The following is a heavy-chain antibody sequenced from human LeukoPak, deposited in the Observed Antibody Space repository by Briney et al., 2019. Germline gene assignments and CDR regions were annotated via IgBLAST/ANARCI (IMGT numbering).Heavy chain of an antibody. V-gene: IGHV3-23*01. CDR2: ISGSGGST. D-gene: IGHD3-16*01. CDR1: GFTFSSYS. J-gene: IGHJ4*02. CDR3: ASVVITWGGPGYFDY. Sequence: PGGSLRLSCAASGFTFSSYSMNWVRQAPGKGLEWVSTISGSGGSTYYADSVKGRFTISRDNSKNTLYPQMNSLRAEDTAVYYCASVVITWGGPGYFDYWGQGTLVTVSS.